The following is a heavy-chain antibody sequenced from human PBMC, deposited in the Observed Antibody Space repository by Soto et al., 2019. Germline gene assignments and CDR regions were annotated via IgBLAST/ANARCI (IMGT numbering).Heavy chain of an antibody. V-gene: IGHV4-30-2*01. J-gene: IGHJ5*02. D-gene: IGHD5-12*01. CDR3: ASYIVATIRGGWFDP. CDR1: GGSMIRYF. Sequence: SGTLSLTCTVSGGSMIRYFWSWILQPPGKGLEWIGYIYHSGSTYYNPSLKSRVTISVDRSKNQFSLKLSSVTAADTAVYYCASYIVATIRGGWFDPWGQGTLVTVSS. CDR2: IYHSGST.